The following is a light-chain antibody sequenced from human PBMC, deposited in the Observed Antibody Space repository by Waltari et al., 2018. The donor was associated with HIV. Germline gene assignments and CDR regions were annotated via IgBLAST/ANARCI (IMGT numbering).Light chain of an antibody. CDR1: TSILGKNF. V-gene: IGLV1-51*01. Sequence: QSVLTQPPSVSAAPGQKVTISCSASTSILGKNFVSWYPQFPGTAPKLLIYDNNKRPSGIPDRFSGSRSGTSATLGITGLQTGDEAEYYCGTWDNSLSAWVFGGGTKVTVL. CDR2: DNN. CDR3: GTWDNSLSAWV. J-gene: IGLJ3*02.